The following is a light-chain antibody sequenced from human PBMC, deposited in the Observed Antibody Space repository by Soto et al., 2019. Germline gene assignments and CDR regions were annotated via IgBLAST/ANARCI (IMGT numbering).Light chain of an antibody. J-gene: IGKJ4*01. CDR3: QHYGNSPLT. Sequence: EIVLPQSPGTLSLSPGERATLTCRASQSISTSSLAWYRQKPGQAPRLLIYRAFNRATGIPDRFSGGGSGTDFTLTITRLEPEDFAVYYCQHYGNSPLTFGEGTKVDIK. V-gene: IGKV3-20*01. CDR2: RAF. CDR1: QSISTSS.